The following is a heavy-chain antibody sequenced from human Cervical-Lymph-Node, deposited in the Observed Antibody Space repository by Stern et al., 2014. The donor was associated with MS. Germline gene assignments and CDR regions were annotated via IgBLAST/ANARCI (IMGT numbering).Heavy chain of an antibody. CDR2: ISSSGPS. V-gene: IGHV4-4*02. CDR1: GGSVSSTNW. CDR3: ARERQQYCNSEGCSYWYFDL. Sequence: QVQLQESGPGLVKPSGTLSLTCAVSGGSVSSTNWWSWVRQSPGKGLEWSGNISSSGPSNSRLSLRSRVSISRDNSKNHLSLHLTSGTAADTAVYYCARERQQYCNSEGCSYWYFDLWGRGTLVTVSS. D-gene: IGHD2/OR15-2a*01. J-gene: IGHJ2*01.